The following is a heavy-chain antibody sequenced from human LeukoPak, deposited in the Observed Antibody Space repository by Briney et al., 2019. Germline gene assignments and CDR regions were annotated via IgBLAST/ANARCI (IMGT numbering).Heavy chain of an antibody. V-gene: IGHV1-8*01. CDR3: ARDRRHIVVVTAQRVWFDP. CDR1: GYTFTSYD. J-gene: IGHJ5*02. CDR2: MNPNSGNT. D-gene: IGHD2-21*02. Sequence: ASVKVSCKASGYTFTSYDINWVRQATGQGLEWMGWMNPNSGNTGYAQKFQGRVTMTRNTSISTAYMELSSLRSEDTAVYYCARDRRHIVVVTAQRVWFDPWGQGTLVTVSS.